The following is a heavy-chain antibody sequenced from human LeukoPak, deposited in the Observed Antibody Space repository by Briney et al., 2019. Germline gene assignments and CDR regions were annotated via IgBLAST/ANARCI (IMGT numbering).Heavy chain of an antibody. J-gene: IGHJ3*02. Sequence: SETLSLTCAVYGGSFSGYYWSWIRQPPGKGLEWIGEINHSGSTNYNPSLKSRVTISVDTSKNQFSLKLSSVTAADTAVYYCASSSGWYRNAFDIWGQGTMVTVSS. V-gene: IGHV4-34*01. CDR1: GGSFSGYY. CDR3: ASSSGWYRNAFDI. CDR2: INHSGST. D-gene: IGHD6-19*01.